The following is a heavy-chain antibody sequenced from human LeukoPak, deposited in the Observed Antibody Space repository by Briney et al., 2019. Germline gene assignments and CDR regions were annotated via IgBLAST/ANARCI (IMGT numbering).Heavy chain of an antibody. Sequence: PGGSLRPSCAASGFTFSSYSMNWVRQPPGKGLEWIGEINHSGSTNYNPSLKSRVTISVDTSKNQFSLKLSSVTAADTAVYYCARCGRYSSSWYVRYNWFDPWGQGTLVTVSS. V-gene: IGHV4-34*01. CDR2: INHSGST. CDR3: ARCGRYSSSWYVRYNWFDP. J-gene: IGHJ5*02. D-gene: IGHD6-13*01. CDR1: GFTFSSYS.